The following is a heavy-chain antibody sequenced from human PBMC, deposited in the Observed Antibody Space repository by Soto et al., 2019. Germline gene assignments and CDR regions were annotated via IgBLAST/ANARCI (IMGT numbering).Heavy chain of an antibody. CDR3: ARHFPVAGTDY. D-gene: IGHD6-19*01. Sequence: GGALKISCKGSVYSFTSYWIGWVRQMPGKGLEWMGIIYPGDSDTRYSPSFQGQVTISADKSISTAYLQWSSLKASDTAMYYCARHFPVAGTDYWGQGTLVTVS. CDR2: IYPGDSDT. CDR1: VYSFTSYW. J-gene: IGHJ4*02. V-gene: IGHV5-51*01.